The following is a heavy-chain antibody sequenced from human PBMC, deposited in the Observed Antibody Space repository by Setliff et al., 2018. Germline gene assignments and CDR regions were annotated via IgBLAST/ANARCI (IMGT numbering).Heavy chain of an antibody. J-gene: IGHJ4*02. Sequence: SETLSLTCTVSGGSISSYYWSWIRLPPGKGLEWIGYIHPWGGSSESTNYSPSLKSRITISLDKSKSQFSLKLTSVTVADTAGYYCARGLHSGSYWGTRPLGLDYWGQGSLVTVSS. V-gene: IGHV4-59*08. CDR2: IHPWGGSSEST. CDR3: ARGLHSGSYWGTRPLGLDY. CDR1: GGSISSYY. D-gene: IGHD1-26*01.